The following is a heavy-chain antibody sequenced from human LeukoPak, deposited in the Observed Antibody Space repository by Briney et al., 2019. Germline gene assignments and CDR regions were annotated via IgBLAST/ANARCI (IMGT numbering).Heavy chain of an antibody. CDR3: ARDRRTYYYDSSGYLGLDY. V-gene: IGHV1-46*01. J-gene: IGHJ4*02. CDR2: NNPSGGST. D-gene: IGHD3-22*01. Sequence: ASVKVSCKASGYTFTSYYVHWVRQAPGQGLEWMGINNPSGGSTSYAQKFQGRVTMTRDTSTSTVYMELSSLRSEDTAVYYCARDRRTYYYDSSGYLGLDYWGQGTLVTVSS. CDR1: GYTFTSYY.